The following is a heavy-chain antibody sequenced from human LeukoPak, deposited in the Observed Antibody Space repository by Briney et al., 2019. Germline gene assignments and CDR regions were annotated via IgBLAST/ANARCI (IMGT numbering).Heavy chain of an antibody. J-gene: IGHJ4*02. V-gene: IGHV3-23*01. Sequence: GGSLRLSCAASGFTFSSYAMSWVRQAPGKGLEWVSTIGSTGSNTYYTDSVKGRFTISRDNSKNTLYLQINGLRADDTAVYYRAKSMSTVTTSPFWGQGTLVTVSS. CDR1: GFTFSSYA. CDR2: IGSTGSNT. CDR3: AKSMSTVTTSPF. D-gene: IGHD4-17*01.